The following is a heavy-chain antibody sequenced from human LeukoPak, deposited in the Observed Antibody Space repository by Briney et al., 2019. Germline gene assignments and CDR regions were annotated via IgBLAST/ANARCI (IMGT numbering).Heavy chain of an antibody. D-gene: IGHD3-16*01. CDR1: GGSITSYY. J-gene: IGHJ4*02. Sequence: SETLSLTCTVSGGSITSYYWSCIRQPPGKGLEWIGYIYYSGSTDYNPSLKSRVTISVDTSKNQFSLKLSSVTAADTAVYFCARDYGSFSRFDYWGQGTLVTVSS. CDR2: IYYSGST. V-gene: IGHV4-59*01. CDR3: ARDYGSFSRFDY.